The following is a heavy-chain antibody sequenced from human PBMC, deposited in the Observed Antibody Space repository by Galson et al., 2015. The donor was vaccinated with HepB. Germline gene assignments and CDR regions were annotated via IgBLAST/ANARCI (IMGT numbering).Heavy chain of an antibody. D-gene: IGHD3-16*01. CDR1: GFTFSTYG. V-gene: IGHV3-21*01. CDR2: ISSSSSYI. CDR3: ARDGGGDGFDI. Sequence: SLRLSCADSGFTFSTYGINWVRQAPGKGLEWVASISSSSSYIYSADSVKGRFTISRDNAKNSLYLQMNSLRAEDTAVYYCARDGGGDGFDIWGQGTMVTVSS. J-gene: IGHJ3*02.